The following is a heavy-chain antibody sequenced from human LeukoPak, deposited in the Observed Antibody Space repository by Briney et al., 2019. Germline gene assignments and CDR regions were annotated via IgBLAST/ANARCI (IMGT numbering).Heavy chain of an antibody. CDR3: AKDGSWSCTD. V-gene: IGHV3-30*02. CDR2: IAHHGNNK. D-gene: IGHD2-8*02. Sequence: GGSLRLSCGTSGFTFSSSAMHWVRQGPGKGLEWVAYIAHHGNNKYYADSVKGRFTISRDNSKGSLYLQMNSLRADDTAVYYCAKDGSWSCTDWGQGTLVRVSS. CDR1: GFTFSSSA. J-gene: IGHJ4*02.